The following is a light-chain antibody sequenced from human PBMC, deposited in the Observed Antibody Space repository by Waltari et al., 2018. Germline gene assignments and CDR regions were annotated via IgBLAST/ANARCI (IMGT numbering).Light chain of an antibody. Sequence: QSALTQPHSVSGSPGQSVTISYTGTSSDVGANNFVSWYQHHPDKAPKLIIYDINKRPSGVPDRFSGSKAGNTASLTISGLQAEDEADYYCCSCVGRNIYWVFGGGTKLTVL. V-gene: IGLV2-11*01. CDR1: SSDVGANNF. J-gene: IGLJ3*02. CDR3: CSCVGRNIYWV. CDR2: DIN.